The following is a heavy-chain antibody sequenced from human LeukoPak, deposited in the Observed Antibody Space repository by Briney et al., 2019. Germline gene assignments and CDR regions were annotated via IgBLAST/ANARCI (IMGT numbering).Heavy chain of an antibody. V-gene: IGHV3-53*01. CDR2: IYSGGST. J-gene: IGHJ4*02. D-gene: IGHD3-10*01. CDR3: ARERGVGGSGTLDY. CDR1: GFTVSSNY. Sequence: PGGSLRLSCAASGFTVSSNYKSWVRQGPGKGLEWVSVIYSGGSTYYADSVKGRFAISRDNSKNTLYLQMNSLSAEDTAVYYCARERGVGGSGTLDYWGQGTLVTVSS.